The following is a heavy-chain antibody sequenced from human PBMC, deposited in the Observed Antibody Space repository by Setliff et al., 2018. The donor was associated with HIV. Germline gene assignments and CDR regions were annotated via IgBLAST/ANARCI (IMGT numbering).Heavy chain of an antibody. J-gene: IGHJ4*02. CDR1: GYTFTSNW. CDR3: VGRQQRPQNAIES. V-gene: IGHV5-51*01. D-gene: IGHD6-25*01. Sequence: PGESLKISCKASGYTFTSNWIGWVRQVPGKGLEWMGIIDPRDSETRYSPSFEGQVTVSVDRSINTAYLHWSSLKASDTAMYYCVGRQQRPQNAIESWGPGTLVTVSS. CDR2: IDPRDSET.